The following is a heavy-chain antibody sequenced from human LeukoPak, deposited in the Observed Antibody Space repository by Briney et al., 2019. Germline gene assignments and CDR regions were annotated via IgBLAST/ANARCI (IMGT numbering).Heavy chain of an antibody. CDR2: IIPILGIA. CDR1: GGTFSSYA. V-gene: IGHV1-69*04. CDR3: ARDILGYYDFWSGQFDS. J-gene: IGHJ4*02. Sequence: SVKVSCKASGGTFSSYAISWVRQAPGQGLEWMGRIIPILGIANYAQKFQGRVTITADESTSTFYMALSSLRSEDTAVYYCARDILGYYDFWSGQFDSWGQGTLVIVSS. D-gene: IGHD3-3*01.